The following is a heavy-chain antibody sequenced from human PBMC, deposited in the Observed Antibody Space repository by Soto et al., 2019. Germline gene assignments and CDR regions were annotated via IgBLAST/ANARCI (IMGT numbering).Heavy chain of an antibody. D-gene: IGHD1-26*01. Sequence: GGSLRLSCAASGFTFSSYAMSWVRQAPGKGLEWVSAISGSGGSTYYADSVKGRFTISRDNSKNTLYLQMNSLRAEDTAVYYWAAPHGGGSYRDDAFDIWGQGTMVTVS. CDR3: AAPHGGGSYRDDAFDI. J-gene: IGHJ3*02. CDR1: GFTFSSYA. V-gene: IGHV3-23*01. CDR2: ISGSGGST.